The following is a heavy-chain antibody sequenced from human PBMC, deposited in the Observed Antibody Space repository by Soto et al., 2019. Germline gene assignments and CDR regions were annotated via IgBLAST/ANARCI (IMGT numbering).Heavy chain of an antibody. CDR2: IYPDDSNT. Sequence: PGESLKISCKGSGYSFTSYWIGWVRQMPGKGLEWMGIIYPDDSNTTYSPSFQGQVTISVDKSISTAYLHWSSLKASDTAIYYCAPYCNFWKTWGQGTLVTVSS. J-gene: IGHJ4*02. D-gene: IGHD3-3*01. CDR3: APYCNFWKT. CDR1: GYSFTSYW. V-gene: IGHV5-51*01.